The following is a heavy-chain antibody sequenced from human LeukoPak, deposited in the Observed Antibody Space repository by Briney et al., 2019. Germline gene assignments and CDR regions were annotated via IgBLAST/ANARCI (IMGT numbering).Heavy chain of an antibody. V-gene: IGHV3-23*01. J-gene: IGHJ4*02. D-gene: IGHD6-19*01. CDR1: GFTFSSFG. Sequence: GGTLRLSCAASGFTFSSFGMSWVRQAPGKGLEWVSAISGSGDSRYYADSVKGRFTISRVNSNNTLFLQMNSLRAEDTAVYYCAKEDSSGWNDYWGQGTLVTVSS. CDR3: AKEDSSGWNDY. CDR2: ISGSGDSR.